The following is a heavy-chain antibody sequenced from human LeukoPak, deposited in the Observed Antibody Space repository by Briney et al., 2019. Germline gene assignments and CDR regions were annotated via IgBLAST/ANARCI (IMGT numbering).Heavy chain of an antibody. CDR3: AREGTTGNGDTFLPDY. Sequence: PGGSLRLSCAASEFTFSTYWMSSVRQAPGKGLEWVADIKQDGSEKYYVDSVKGRFTISRQNAKNSLFLQMNSLRSDDTAVYYCAREGTTGNGDTFLPDYWGQGTLVTVSS. D-gene: IGHD4-11*01. CDR2: IKQDGSEK. V-gene: IGHV3-7*03. CDR1: EFTFSTYW. J-gene: IGHJ4*02.